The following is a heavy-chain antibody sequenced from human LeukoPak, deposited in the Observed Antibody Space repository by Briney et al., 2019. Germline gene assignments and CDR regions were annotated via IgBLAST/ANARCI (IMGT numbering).Heavy chain of an antibody. CDR2: ISYDGSNK. V-gene: IGHV3-30*04. CDR3: ALNRGSGWYFHY. J-gene: IGHJ4*02. D-gene: IGHD6-19*01. CDR1: GLIFSNYA. Sequence: GRSLRLSCAASGLIFSNYAMHWVRQAPGKGLEWVAVISYDGSNKYADSVKGRFTISRDNSKNTLYLEMNSLRAEDTAVYYCALNRGSGWYFHYWGQGTLVTVSS.